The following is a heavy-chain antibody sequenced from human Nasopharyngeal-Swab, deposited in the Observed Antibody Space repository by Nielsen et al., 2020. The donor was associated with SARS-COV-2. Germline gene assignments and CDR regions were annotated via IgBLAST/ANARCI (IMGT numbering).Heavy chain of an antibody. Sequence: GESLKISCAASGFTFSSYWMSWVRQAPGKGLEWVANIKQDGSEKYYVDSVKGRFTISRDNAKNSLYLQMNSLRAEDTAVYYCARVEGGYCSSTGCFSYYFDYWGQGTLVTVSS. CDR3: ARVEGGYCSSTGCFSYYFDY. J-gene: IGHJ4*02. CDR1: GFTFSSYW. D-gene: IGHD2-2*03. V-gene: IGHV3-7*01. CDR2: IKQDGSEK.